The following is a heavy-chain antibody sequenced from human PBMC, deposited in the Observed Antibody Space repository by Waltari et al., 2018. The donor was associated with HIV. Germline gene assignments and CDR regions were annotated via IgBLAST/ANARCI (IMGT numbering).Heavy chain of an antibody. V-gene: IGHV4-39*01. CDR1: GGSTSSSSYY. CDR2: IYYSGST. Sequence: QLQLQESGPGLVKPSETLSLTCTVSGGSTSSSSYYWGWIRQPPGKGLEWIGSIYYSGSTYYNPSLKSRVTISVDTSKNQFSLKLSSVTAADTAVYYCARAAPWNWFDPWGQGTLVTVSS. D-gene: IGHD6-13*01. CDR3: ARAAPWNWFDP. J-gene: IGHJ5*02.